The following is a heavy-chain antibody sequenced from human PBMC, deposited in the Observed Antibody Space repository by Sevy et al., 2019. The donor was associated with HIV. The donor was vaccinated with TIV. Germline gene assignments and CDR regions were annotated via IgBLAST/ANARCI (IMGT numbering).Heavy chain of an antibody. CDR3: ARDPGWGAIDY. Sequence: GGSLRLSCAASGLTFSGFWMAWVRQTPGKGLEWVANIKNDGTEEYYVDSVKGRHTISRDNANNSLYLQMNRLRADDTAIYYCARDPGWGAIDYWGQGILVTVSS. CDR1: GLTFSGFW. J-gene: IGHJ4*02. V-gene: IGHV3-7*01. CDR2: IKNDGTEE. D-gene: IGHD3-16*01.